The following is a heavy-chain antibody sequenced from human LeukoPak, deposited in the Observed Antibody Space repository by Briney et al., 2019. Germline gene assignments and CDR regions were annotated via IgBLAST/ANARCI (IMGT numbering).Heavy chain of an antibody. V-gene: IGHV1-46*01. CDR2: INPSGGAT. J-gene: IGHJ4*02. CDR1: GYTFRTNY. D-gene: IGHD2-2*01. CDR3: ARVGLWEYQLDY. Sequence: ASVKVSCKASGYTFRTNYLYWVRQAPGQGLERMGMINPSGGATSYAQKCQGRVTTTRDMSTSTAYMELSRLRSDDTAVYYCARVGLWEYQLDYWGQGTLVTVSS.